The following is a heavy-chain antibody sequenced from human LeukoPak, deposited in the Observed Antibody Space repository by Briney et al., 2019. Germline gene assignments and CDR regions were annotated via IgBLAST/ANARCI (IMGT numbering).Heavy chain of an antibody. Sequence: ASVKISCKVSGYTFTDYYMHWVQQAPGKGLEWMELVDPEDGETIYAEKFQGRVTITADTSTDTAYMELSSLRSEDTAVYYCATAPGNWNDGGAFDTWGQGTMVTVSS. CDR2: VDPEDGET. J-gene: IGHJ3*02. CDR1: GYTFTDYY. V-gene: IGHV1-69-2*01. CDR3: ATAPGNWNDGGAFDT. D-gene: IGHD1-1*01.